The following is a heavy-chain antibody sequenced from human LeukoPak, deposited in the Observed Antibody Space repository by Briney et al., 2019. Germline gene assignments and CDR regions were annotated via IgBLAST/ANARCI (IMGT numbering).Heavy chain of an antibody. J-gene: IGHJ6*03. V-gene: IGHV4-28*01. CDR2: IYYSGST. D-gene: IGHD5-12*01. Sequence: KPSDTLSLTCAVSGYSISSSNWWGWIRQPPGKGLEWIAYIYYSGSTYYNPSLTSRVTMSVDTSKNQFSLKLSSVTAVDTAVYYCAKSVAWNYYYYMDVWGKGTTVTVSS. CDR3: AKSVAWNYYYYMDV. CDR1: GYSISSSNW.